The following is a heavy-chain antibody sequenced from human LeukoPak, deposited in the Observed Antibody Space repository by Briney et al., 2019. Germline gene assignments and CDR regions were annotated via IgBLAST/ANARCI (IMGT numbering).Heavy chain of an antibody. D-gene: IGHD4-17*01. Sequence: SGPTLVNPTQTLTLTCILAGFSASNSGVVVGWVRQPLGKAPEWLAFIYWNDDKRYSPALTSRLTITRHTSKNQVVLALTHMDPVDTATYYCAHRTSVTSVVYWGGGTMLSVSS. CDR3: AHRTSVTSVVY. CDR1: GFSASNSGVV. J-gene: IGHJ4*02. CDR2: IYWNDDK. V-gene: IGHV2-5*01.